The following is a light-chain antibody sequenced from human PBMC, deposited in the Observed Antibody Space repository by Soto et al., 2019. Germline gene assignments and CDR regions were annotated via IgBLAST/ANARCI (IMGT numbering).Light chain of an antibody. CDR2: GAS. V-gene: IGKV3-15*01. J-gene: IGKJ1*01. CDR1: ESINRN. CDR3: QQCHNWPRT. Sequence: EIVRTQSPATLSVSPGERVTLSCRASESINRNLVWYQKRPGQAPRLVIYGASTRATGIPARFSGSGSGTDFTLTISSLQSEDLAVYYCQQCHNWPRTFGQGTKVDIK.